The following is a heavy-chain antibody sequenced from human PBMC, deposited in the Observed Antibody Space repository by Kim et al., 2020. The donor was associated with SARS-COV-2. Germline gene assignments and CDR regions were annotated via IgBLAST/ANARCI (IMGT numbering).Heavy chain of an antibody. CDR3: ARDHEEYSSSIDY. Sequence: YADSVKGRFTISRDNYKNTLYLQMNSLRAEDTAVYYCARDHEEYSSSIDYWGQGTLVTVSS. V-gene: IGHV3-30*01. J-gene: IGHJ4*02. D-gene: IGHD6-6*01.